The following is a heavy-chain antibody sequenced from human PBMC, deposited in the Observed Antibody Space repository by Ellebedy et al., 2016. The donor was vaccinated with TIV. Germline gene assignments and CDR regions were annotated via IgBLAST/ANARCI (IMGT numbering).Heavy chain of an antibody. Sequence: GGSLRLSCAASGFTFSSYGMHWVRQVPGKGLEWVAVIWYDGSNKDYADSVKGRFTISRDNSKNTLYLQMNSLRDEDTAVYYCARDLNSSGWSPQHWGQGTLVTVSS. CDR2: IWYDGSNK. CDR1: GFTFSSYG. D-gene: IGHD6-19*01. CDR3: ARDLNSSGWSPQH. V-gene: IGHV3-33*01. J-gene: IGHJ1*01.